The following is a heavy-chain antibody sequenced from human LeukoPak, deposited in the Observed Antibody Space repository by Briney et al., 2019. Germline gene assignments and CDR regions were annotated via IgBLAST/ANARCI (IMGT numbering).Heavy chain of an antibody. D-gene: IGHD5-24*01. CDR3: ARDQAKRWLQKSEGSDY. V-gene: IGHV1-2*02. J-gene: IGHJ4*02. CDR1: GYTFTGYY. Sequence: GASVKVSCKASGYTFTGYYMHWVRQAPGQGLEWMGWINPNSGGTNYAQKFQGRVTMTRDTSISTAYMELSRLRSDDTAVYYCARDQAKRWLQKSEGSDYWGQGTLVTVSS. CDR2: INPNSGGT.